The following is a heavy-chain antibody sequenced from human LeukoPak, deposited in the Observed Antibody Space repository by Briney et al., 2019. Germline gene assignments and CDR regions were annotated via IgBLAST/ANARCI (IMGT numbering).Heavy chain of an antibody. V-gene: IGHV3-30*18. Sequence: QPGRSLRLSCVVSGFTFSTYGMHWVRQAPGKGLEWLAVISNDGSHKYYADSVKGRFTISRDNSNNTLSMQMNSLGIEDTAVYYCAKGGVPTAMVDYWGQGILVSVSS. CDR1: GFTFSTYG. CDR2: ISNDGSHK. J-gene: IGHJ4*02. CDR3: AKGGVPTAMVDY. D-gene: IGHD2-2*01.